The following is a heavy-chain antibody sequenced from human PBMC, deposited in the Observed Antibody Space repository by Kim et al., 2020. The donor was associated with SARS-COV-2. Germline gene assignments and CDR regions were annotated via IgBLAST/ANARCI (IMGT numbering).Heavy chain of an antibody. V-gene: IGHV1-3*01. CDR1: GYTFTSYA. Sequence: ASVKVSCKASGYTFTSYAMHWVRQAPGQRLEWMGWINAGNGNTKYSQKFQGRVTITRDTSASTAYMELSSLRSEDTAVYYCARWGAMIVVDNYYYYYGMDVWGQGTTVTVSS. CDR3: ARWGAMIVVDNYYYYYGMDV. J-gene: IGHJ6*02. CDR2: INAGNGNT. D-gene: IGHD3-22*01.